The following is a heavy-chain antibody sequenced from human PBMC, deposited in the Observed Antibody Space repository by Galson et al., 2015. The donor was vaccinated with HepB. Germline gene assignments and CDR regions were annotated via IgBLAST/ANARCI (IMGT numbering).Heavy chain of an antibody. CDR3: ARVLWGAGAYDAFDI. CDR1: GYTFTSYA. D-gene: IGHD2-21*01. V-gene: IGHV7-4-1*02. J-gene: IGHJ3*02. CDR2: INTNTGNP. Sequence: SVKVSCKASGYTFTSYAMHWVRQAPGQGLEWMGWINTNTGNPTYAQGFTGRFVFSLDTSVSTAYLQISSLKAEDTAVYYCARVLWGAGAYDAFDIWGQGTMVTVSS.